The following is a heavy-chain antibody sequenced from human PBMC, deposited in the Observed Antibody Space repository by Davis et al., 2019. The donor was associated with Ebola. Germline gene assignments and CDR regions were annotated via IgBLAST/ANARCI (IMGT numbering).Heavy chain of an antibody. Sequence: SETLSLTCTVSGGSIISSSSYWGWIRQPPRKGLEWIGSIYYSGSTYYNPSLKSRVTISVDTSKNQFSLKLSSVTAADTAVYYCARRITFGGVIVLGDAFDIWGQGTMVTVSS. V-gene: IGHV4-39*01. CDR1: GGSIISSSSY. J-gene: IGHJ3*02. D-gene: IGHD3-16*02. CDR3: ARRITFGGVIVLGDAFDI. CDR2: IYYSGST.